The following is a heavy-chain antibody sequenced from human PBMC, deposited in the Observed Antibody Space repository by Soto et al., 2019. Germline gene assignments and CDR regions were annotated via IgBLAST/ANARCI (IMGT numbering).Heavy chain of an antibody. J-gene: IGHJ4*02. CDR3: ARGPDHSKVGY. CDR1: GGSVTGNC. Sequence: SETLSLTCSVSGGSVTGNCWSWVRQPPGKGLEWIGCIDYNGRAHYNPSLTSRVSMSLDTSNNHFSLKLSSMTAADTAMYYCARGPDHSKVGYWGQGTLVTVS. CDR2: IDYNGRA. V-gene: IGHV4-59*02. D-gene: IGHD2-2*01.